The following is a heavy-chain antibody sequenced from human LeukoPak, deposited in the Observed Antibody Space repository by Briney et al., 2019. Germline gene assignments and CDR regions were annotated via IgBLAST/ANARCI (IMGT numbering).Heavy chain of an antibody. D-gene: IGHD3-9*01. CDR2: IYYSGST. J-gene: IGHJ4*02. CDR3: ARAHRDILTGYTRDLRLYYFDY. CDR1: GGSISSGGYY. V-gene: IGHV4-31*03. Sequence: SETLSLTCTVSGGSISSGGYYWSWIRQHPGKGLEWIGYIYYSGSTYYNPSLKSRVSISVDTSKNQFSLRLSSVTAADTAVYYCARAHRDILTGYTRDLRLYYFDYWGQGTLVTVSS.